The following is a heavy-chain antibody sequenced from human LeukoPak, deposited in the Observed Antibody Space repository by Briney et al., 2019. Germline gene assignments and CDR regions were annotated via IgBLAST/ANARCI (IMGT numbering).Heavy chain of an antibody. CDR3: ARDDGDYLDV. D-gene: IGHD4-17*01. CDR2: IKPDRGGT. V-gene: IGHV1-2*02. Sequence: ASVKVSCKASGYTFTGYYIHWVRQAPGQGLEWMGWIKPDRGGTNYAQKLQGRVTMTTDTSTSTAYMELRSLRSDDTAVYYCARDDGDYLDVWGKGTTVTVSS. J-gene: IGHJ6*03. CDR1: GYTFTGYY.